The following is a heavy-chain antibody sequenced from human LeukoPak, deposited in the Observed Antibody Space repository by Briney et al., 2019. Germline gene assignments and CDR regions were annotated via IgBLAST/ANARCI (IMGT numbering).Heavy chain of an antibody. CDR1: GGSISSSNYY. CDR2: IYYSGNT. D-gene: IGHD6-6*01. Sequence: KPSETLSLTCTVSGGSISSSNYYWGWIRQPPGKWLEWIGSIYYSGNTYYNPSLKSRVTISVDTSKNQFSLKLNSVTAADTAVYYCARHERGSSDWFDPWGQGTLVTVSS. V-gene: IGHV4-39*01. J-gene: IGHJ5*02. CDR3: ARHERGSSDWFDP.